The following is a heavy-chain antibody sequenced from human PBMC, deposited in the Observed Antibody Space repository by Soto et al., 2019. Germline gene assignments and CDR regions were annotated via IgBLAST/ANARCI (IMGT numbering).Heavy chain of an antibody. V-gene: IGHV5-51*01. J-gene: IGHJ4*02. CDR2: IYPGDSDT. Sequence: PGESLKISCKGSGYSFTSYWICWVRQMPGKGLEWMGIIYPGDSDTRYSPSFQGQVTISADKSISTAYLHWSSLRASDTAMYYCARPSITIFGVVPSAPFDHWGQGTLVTVSS. D-gene: IGHD3-3*01. CDR3: ARPSITIFGVVPSAPFDH. CDR1: GYSFTSYW.